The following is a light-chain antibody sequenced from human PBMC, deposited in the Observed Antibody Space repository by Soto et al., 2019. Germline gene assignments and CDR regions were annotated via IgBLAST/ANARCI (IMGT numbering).Light chain of an antibody. J-gene: IGLJ3*02. CDR1: SSDVGSYNL. V-gene: IGLV2-23*01. Sequence: QSALTQPASVSGSPGQSITISCTGTSSDVGSYNLVSWYQQHPGTAPKLMIYEDNKRASGVSNRFSGFTSGITASLTISVLLDEDAADYSCCSYAGSSTWVFGGGTKLTV. CDR3: CSYAGSSTWV. CDR2: EDN.